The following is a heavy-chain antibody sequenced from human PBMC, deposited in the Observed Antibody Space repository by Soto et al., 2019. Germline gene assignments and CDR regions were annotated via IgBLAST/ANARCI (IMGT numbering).Heavy chain of an antibody. CDR1: GDSVSSNTAA. J-gene: IGHJ4*02. CDR3: ARGVAGSGFDL. V-gene: IGHV6-1*01. D-gene: IGHD6-19*01. CDR2: TYYRSNWRH. Sequence: PSQTLSLTCAISGDSVSSNTAAWNWIRSSPSRGLEWLGRTYYRSNWRHDYAVSVKSRIADNPDTSKNHFSRQLNSVTPDDTAVYYCARGVAGSGFDLWGQGTLVTVSS.